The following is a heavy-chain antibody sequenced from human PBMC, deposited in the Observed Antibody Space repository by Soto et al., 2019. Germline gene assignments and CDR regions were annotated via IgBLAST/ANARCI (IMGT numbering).Heavy chain of an antibody. CDR2: IYSGGST. Sequence: GGSLRLSCAASGFTVSSNYMSWVRQAPGKGLEWVSVIYSGGSTYYADSVKGRFTISRDNSKNTLYLQMNSLRAEDTAVYYCARDRWHGVTYNWFDPWGQGTLVTVSS. CDR1: GFTVSSNY. D-gene: IGHD2-21*02. J-gene: IGHJ5*02. CDR3: ARDRWHGVTYNWFDP. V-gene: IGHV3-66*01.